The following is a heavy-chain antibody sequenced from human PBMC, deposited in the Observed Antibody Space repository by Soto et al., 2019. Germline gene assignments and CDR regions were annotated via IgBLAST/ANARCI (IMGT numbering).Heavy chain of an antibody. Sequence: QVQLVESGGGVVQPGRSLRLSCAASGFTFSSYAMHWVRQAPGKGLEWVAVISYDGSNKYYADSVKGRFTIARDNSKTTLYLQMNSLRAEDTAVYYCAREMGSIQLWLRGMDVWGQGTTVTVSS. CDR2: ISYDGSNK. D-gene: IGHD5-18*01. CDR3: AREMGSIQLWLRGMDV. V-gene: IGHV3-30-3*01. CDR1: GFTFSSYA. J-gene: IGHJ6*02.